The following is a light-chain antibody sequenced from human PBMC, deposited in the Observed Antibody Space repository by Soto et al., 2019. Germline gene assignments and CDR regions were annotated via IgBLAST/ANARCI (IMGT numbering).Light chain of an antibody. CDR1: ISDVGGYNF. CDR2: DVS. Sequence: QSVLTQPASVSGSPGQSITISCTGTISDVGGYNFVSWYQQYTGKAPKLMICDVSNRPSGVSNRFSGSNSGNTAFLTISGLQAEDEADYYCSSFKGSNYVFGTGTKVTVL. J-gene: IGLJ1*01. CDR3: SSFKGSNYV. V-gene: IGLV2-14*03.